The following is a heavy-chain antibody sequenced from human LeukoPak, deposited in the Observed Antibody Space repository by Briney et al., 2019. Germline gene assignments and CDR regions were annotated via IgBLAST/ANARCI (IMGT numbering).Heavy chain of an antibody. CDR2: FDPEDGET. CDR1: GYTLTELS. Sequence: GASVKVSCKVSGYTLTELSMHWVRQAPGRGLEWMGGFDPEDGETIYAQKFQGRVTMTEDTSTDTAYMELGSLRSEDTAVYYCATADKYSSGCYDYWGQGTLVTVSS. J-gene: IGHJ4*02. V-gene: IGHV1-24*01. D-gene: IGHD6-19*01. CDR3: ATADKYSSGCYDY.